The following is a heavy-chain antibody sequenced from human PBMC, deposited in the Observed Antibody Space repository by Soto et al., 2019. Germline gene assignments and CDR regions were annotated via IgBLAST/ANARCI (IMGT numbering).Heavy chain of an antibody. CDR3: AKRGPGERIDY. CDR2: ISSSGSTI. Sequence: GGSLRLSCAASGFTFSSYEMNWVRQAPGKGLEWVSYISSSGSTIYYADSVKGRFTISRDNAKNSLYLQMNSLRAEDTAVYYCAKRGPGERIDYWGKGTRVTVSS. CDR1: GFTFSSYE. V-gene: IGHV3-48*03. D-gene: IGHD1-1*01. J-gene: IGHJ4*02.